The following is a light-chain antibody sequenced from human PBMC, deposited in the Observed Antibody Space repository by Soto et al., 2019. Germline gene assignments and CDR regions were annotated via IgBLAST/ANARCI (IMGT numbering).Light chain of an antibody. CDR1: SSNIGAGYD. J-gene: IGLJ1*01. CDR3: QPYESRRIGYV. Sequence: QSVLTQPPSVSGAPGQRVTISCTGSSSNIGAGYDVHWYQQLPGTAPKLLIYGNSNRPSGVPDRFSGSKSGTSASLAITVIQADDEADYSCQPYESRRIGYVIGTGTKLTVL. CDR2: GNS. V-gene: IGLV1-40*01.